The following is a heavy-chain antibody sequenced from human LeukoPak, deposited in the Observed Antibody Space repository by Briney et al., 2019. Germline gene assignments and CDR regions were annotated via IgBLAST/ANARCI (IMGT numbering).Heavy chain of an antibody. Sequence: SETLSPTCTVSGGSISSGGYYWSWIRQHPGKGLEWIGYIYYSGSTYYNPSLKSRVTISVDTSKNQFSLKLSSVTAADTAVYYCARQPIGYCSSTSCYNWFDPWGQGTLVTLSS. CDR1: GGSISSGGYY. D-gene: IGHD2-2*01. V-gene: IGHV4-31*03. CDR3: ARQPIGYCSSTSCYNWFDP. J-gene: IGHJ5*02. CDR2: IYYSGST.